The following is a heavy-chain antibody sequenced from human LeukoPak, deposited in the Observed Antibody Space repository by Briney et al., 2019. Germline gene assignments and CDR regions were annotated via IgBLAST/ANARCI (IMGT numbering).Heavy chain of an antibody. J-gene: IGHJ4*02. CDR2: INPIGGST. D-gene: IGHD3-10*01. V-gene: IGHV1-46*01. CDR3: AREGDGSGSYYEYYFDY. Sequence: ASVKVSCKASGYTFTSYYMHWVRQAPGQGLEWMGRINPIGGSTSYAQKFQGRVTMTRDTSTSTVYMELSSLRSEDTAVYYCAREGDGSGSYYEYYFDYWGQGTLVTVSS. CDR1: GYTFTSYY.